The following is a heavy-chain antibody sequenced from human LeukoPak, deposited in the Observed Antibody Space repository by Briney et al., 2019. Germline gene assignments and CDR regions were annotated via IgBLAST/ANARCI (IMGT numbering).Heavy chain of an antibody. V-gene: IGHV3-33*01. CDR3: AGDLYYYDSSGEY. CDR2: IWYDGSNK. D-gene: IGHD3-22*01. J-gene: IGHJ4*02. Sequence: GGSLRLSCAASGFTFSSNGMHWVRQAPGKGLEWVAVIWYDGSNKYYADSVKGRFTISRDNSKNTLYLQMNSLRAEDTAVYYCAGDLYYYDSSGEYWGQGTLVTVSS. CDR1: GFTFSSNG.